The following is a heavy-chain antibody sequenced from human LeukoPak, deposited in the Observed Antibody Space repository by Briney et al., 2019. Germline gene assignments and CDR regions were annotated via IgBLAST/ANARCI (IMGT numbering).Heavy chain of an antibody. V-gene: IGHV4-34*01. Sequence: SETLSLTCAAYGGSFSGYYWRWIRQPPGKGLEWIGEINHSGSTDYNPSLKSRVNISVDTSKNQFSLKLSSVTAADTAVYYCARSYYYDSSGYYQGRWFDPWGQGTLVTVSS. CDR3: ARSYYYDSSGYYQGRWFDP. CDR2: INHSGST. D-gene: IGHD3-22*01. J-gene: IGHJ5*02. CDR1: GGSFSGYY.